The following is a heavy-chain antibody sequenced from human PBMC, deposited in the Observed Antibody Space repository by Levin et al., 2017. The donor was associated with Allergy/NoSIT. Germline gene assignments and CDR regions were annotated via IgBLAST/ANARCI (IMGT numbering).Heavy chain of an antibody. D-gene: IGHD6-19*01. CDR2: IDWDDDK. Sequence: VSGPTLVKPTQTLTLTCTFSGFSLSTTGMCVTWIRQPPGKALEWLALIDWDDDKYYSTSLKTRLTISKDTSRNQVVLTMTNMDPVDTATYYCARTQYGTGWFPLGYWGQGTLVTVSS. CDR3: ARTQYGTGWFPLGY. CDR1: GFSLSTTGMC. V-gene: IGHV2-70*01. J-gene: IGHJ4*02.